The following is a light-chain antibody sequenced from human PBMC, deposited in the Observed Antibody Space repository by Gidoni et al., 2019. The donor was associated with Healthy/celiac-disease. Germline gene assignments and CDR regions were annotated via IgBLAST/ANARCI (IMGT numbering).Light chain of an antibody. CDR3: MQGTHCPWT. J-gene: IGKJ1*01. CDR2: RVS. Sequence: DVVMTQSPRSLPVTLGPPASISCRSSQRLVYSDGNSYLKWFQQRPGPSPRRLIYRVSNRDSGVPDIFSGSGSGTDFPLNISRVAAEYVGVYSCMQGTHCPWTFGQGTKVEIK. CDR1: QRLVYSDGNSY. V-gene: IGKV2-30*01.